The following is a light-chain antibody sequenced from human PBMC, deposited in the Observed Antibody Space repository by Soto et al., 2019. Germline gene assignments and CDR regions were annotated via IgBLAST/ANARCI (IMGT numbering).Light chain of an antibody. Sequence: QSVLTQPASVSGSPGQSIAISCTGTSSDVGAYDFVSWYQQHPDKAPKLMIYEVSHRPSGVSYRFSGSKSVNTATLTISGLQAEDEADYYCSSYPTSSTRVFGTGTKFTVL. CDR1: SSDVGAYDF. J-gene: IGLJ1*01. CDR2: EVS. V-gene: IGLV2-14*03. CDR3: SSYPTSSTRV.